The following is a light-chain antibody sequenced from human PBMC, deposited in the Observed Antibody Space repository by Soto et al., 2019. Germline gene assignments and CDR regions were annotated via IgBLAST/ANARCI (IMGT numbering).Light chain of an antibody. Sequence: QSALTQPPSASGSPGQSVTISCTGTSGDVGAYKYVSWYQQYPGKAPKLMIYEVTKRPSGVPDRFSGSKSRNTASLTVSGLQAEDEADYYCTSYVGNDIWVFGGGTKLTVL. CDR1: SGDVGAYKY. V-gene: IGLV2-8*01. CDR3: TSYVGNDIWV. J-gene: IGLJ3*02. CDR2: EVT.